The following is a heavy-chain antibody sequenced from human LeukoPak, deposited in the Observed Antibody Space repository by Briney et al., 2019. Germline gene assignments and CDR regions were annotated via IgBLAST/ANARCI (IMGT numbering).Heavy chain of an antibody. CDR3: ARLRGYSYGYNYYGMDV. J-gene: IGHJ6*04. CDR1: GGTYSSYA. D-gene: IGHD5-18*01. Sequence: GASVKVSCKASGGTYSSYAISWVRQGPGQGLEWMGGIIPIFGTANYAQKFQGRVTITADESTSTAYMELSSLRSEDTAVYYCARLRGYSYGYNYYGMDVWGKGTTVTVSS. V-gene: IGHV1-69*13. CDR2: IIPIFGTA.